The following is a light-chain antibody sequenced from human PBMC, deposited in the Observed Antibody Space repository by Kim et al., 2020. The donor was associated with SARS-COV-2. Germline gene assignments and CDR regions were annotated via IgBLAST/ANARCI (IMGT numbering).Light chain of an antibody. V-gene: IGKV3-20*01. CDR2: GAS. CDR3: QQYGTSRGLT. CDR1: QTVGSSY. J-gene: IGKJ4*01. Sequence: PGERATLSWRASQTVGSSYLAWYQQKPGQAPRLLIQGASTRATGIPDRFSGSGSGTDFTLTISRLDPEDFAVYYCQQYGTSRGLTFGGGTKVDIK.